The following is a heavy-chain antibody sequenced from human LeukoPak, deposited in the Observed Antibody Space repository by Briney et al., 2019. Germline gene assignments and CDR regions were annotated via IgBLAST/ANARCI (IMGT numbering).Heavy chain of an antibody. J-gene: IGHJ4*02. CDR2: ISYDGSNK. D-gene: IGHD3-22*01. Sequence: GGSLRLSCAASGFTFSSYAMHWVRQAPGKGLEWVAVISYDGSNKYYADSVKGRFTISRDNAKNSLYLQMNTLRAEDTAVYFCARGPRTYDSSAYYYYWGQGALVTVSS. V-gene: IGHV3-30-3*01. CDR3: ARGPRTYDSSAYYYY. CDR1: GFTFSSYA.